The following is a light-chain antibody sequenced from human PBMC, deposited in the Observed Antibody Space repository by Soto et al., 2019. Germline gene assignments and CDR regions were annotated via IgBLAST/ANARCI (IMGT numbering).Light chain of an antibody. CDR3: QQRSNWRT. Sequence: EIVLTQSPATLSLSPVERATLSCRASPSVSSYLAWYQQKPGQAPRLLIYDASNRATCIPAMFSGSGSRTNFSLTISSLVPEDFSIYDCQQRSNWRTFGQWTKMEIK. V-gene: IGKV3-11*01. CDR2: DAS. CDR1: PSVSSY. J-gene: IGKJ2*02.